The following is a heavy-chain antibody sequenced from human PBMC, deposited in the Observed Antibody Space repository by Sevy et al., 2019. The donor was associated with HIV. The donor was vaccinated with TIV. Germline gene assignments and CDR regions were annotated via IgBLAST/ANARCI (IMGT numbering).Heavy chain of an antibody. J-gene: IGHJ4*02. Sequence: GESLKISCMASGYSFSSHWIGWVCQKPGKGLEWVGIIYPSDSETTYSPSFQGQVTISADKSINTAYLQWSSLKASDSAMYYCARQKRSADFLDYWGQGTLVTVSS. CDR3: ARQKRSADFLDY. V-gene: IGHV5-51*01. D-gene: IGHD2-21*02. CDR1: GYSFSSHW. CDR2: IYPSDSET.